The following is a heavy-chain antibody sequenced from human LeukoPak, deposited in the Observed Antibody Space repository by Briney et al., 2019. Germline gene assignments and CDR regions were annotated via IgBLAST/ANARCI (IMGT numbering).Heavy chain of an antibody. V-gene: IGHV3-30*02. CDR3: AKDLSPMVGAKIFDY. D-gene: IGHD1-26*01. Sequence: GGSLRLSCAASGFTFSNYGMHWVRQAPGKGLEWVAFIRYDGTNKYYADSVKGRSTISRDNSENTLYLQMNSLRAEDTAVYSCAKDLSPMVGAKIFDYWGQGTLVTVSS. CDR1: GFTFSNYG. CDR2: IRYDGTNK. J-gene: IGHJ4*02.